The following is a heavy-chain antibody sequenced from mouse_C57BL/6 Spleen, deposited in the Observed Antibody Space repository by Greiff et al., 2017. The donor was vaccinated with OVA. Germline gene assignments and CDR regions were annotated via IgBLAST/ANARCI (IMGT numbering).Heavy chain of an antibody. V-gene: IGHV6-6*01. CDR3: TRGNYVSYYYAMDY. D-gene: IGHD2-1*01. Sequence: EVKLMESGGGLVQPGGSMKLSCAASGFTFSDAWMDWVRQSPEKGLEWVAEIRNKANNHATYYAESVKGRFTISRDDSKSSVYLQMNSLRAEDTGIYYCTRGNYVSYYYAMDYWGQGTSVTVSS. CDR2: IRNKANNHAT. J-gene: IGHJ4*01. CDR1: GFTFSDAW.